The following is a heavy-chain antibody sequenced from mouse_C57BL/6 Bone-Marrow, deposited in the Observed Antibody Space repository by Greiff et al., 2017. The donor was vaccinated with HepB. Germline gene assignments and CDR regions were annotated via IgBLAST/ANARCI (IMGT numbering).Heavy chain of an antibody. J-gene: IGHJ4*01. Sequence: QVQLQQPGAELVKPGASVKLSCKASGYTFTSYWMHWVKQRPGQGLEWIGMIHHNSGSTTYNEKFKSKATLTVNKSSSTAYMQLSSLTSEAYAVYCCAREDGYSSSAMDYWGRGNSVTVSA. CDR2: IHHNSGST. D-gene: IGHD2-3*01. V-gene: IGHV1-64*01. CDR1: GYTFTSYW. CDR3: AREDGYSSSAMDY.